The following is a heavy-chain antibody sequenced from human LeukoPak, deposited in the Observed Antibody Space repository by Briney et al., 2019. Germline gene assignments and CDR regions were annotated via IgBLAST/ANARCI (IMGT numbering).Heavy chain of an antibody. J-gene: IGHJ5*02. Sequence: GGSLRLSCAASGFTFSSYAMHWVRQAPGKGLEWVAVISYDGSNKYYADSVKGRFTISRDNSKNTLYLQMNSLRAEDTAVYYCAKDRPSAQQLVRGWFDPWGQGTLVTVSS. CDR3: AKDRPSAQQLVRGWFDP. D-gene: IGHD6-13*01. CDR1: GFTFSSYA. V-gene: IGHV3-30-3*01. CDR2: ISYDGSNK.